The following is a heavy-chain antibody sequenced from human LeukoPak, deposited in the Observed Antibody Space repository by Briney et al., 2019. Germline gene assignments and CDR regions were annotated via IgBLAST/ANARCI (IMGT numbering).Heavy chain of an antibody. CDR2: IYTSGNT. CDR1: GGSVSSGSFY. J-gene: IGHJ6*03. CDR3: ARDVGAKRIQLWTEYYYYYMDV. V-gene: IGHV4-61*02. Sequence: SETLSLTCTVSGGSVSSGSFYWSWIRQPAGKGLEWIGRIYTSGNTNYNPSLKSRVTISVDTSKNQFSLKLSSVTAADTAVYYCARDVGAKRIQLWTEYYYYYMDVWGKGTTVTISS. D-gene: IGHD5-18*01.